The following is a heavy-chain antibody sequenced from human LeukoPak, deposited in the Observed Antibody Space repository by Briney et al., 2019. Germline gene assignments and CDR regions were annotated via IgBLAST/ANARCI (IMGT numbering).Heavy chain of an antibody. Sequence: ASVKVSCKASGYTFTSYGISWVRQAPGQGLEWMGRINPNSGGTNYAQKFQGRVTMTRDTSISTAYMELSRLRSDDTAVYYCARTYYYDSSGYYYGYWGQGTLVTVSS. V-gene: IGHV1-2*06. CDR2: INPNSGGT. CDR3: ARTYYYDSSGYYYGY. J-gene: IGHJ4*02. CDR1: GYTFTSYG. D-gene: IGHD3-22*01.